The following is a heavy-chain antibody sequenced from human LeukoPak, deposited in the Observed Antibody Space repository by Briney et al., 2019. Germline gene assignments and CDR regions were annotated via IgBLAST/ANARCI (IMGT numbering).Heavy chain of an antibody. J-gene: IGHJ4*02. CDR2: ISFDGSNK. CDR1: GFTFSSYA. Sequence: PGRSLRLSCAASGFTFSSYAMHWVRQAPGKGLEWVTVISFDGSNKYFEDSVRGRFTISRDNSKNTLYLQMNSLRADDTAIYYCAKGAALRSNSGIWDWGQGTLVTVSS. D-gene: IGHD1-26*01. V-gene: IGHV3-30*18. CDR3: AKGAALRSNSGIWD.